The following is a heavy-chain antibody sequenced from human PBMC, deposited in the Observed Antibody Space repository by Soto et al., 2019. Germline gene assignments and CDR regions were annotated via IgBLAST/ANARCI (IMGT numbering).Heavy chain of an antibody. CDR3: ARHMEAHSHFYYGMDV. Sequence: ESLKISCKGCGYNFNTYWIAWVRQMPGKGLEWMGFIYPGDSDTRYSPSFQGQVTISADKSINTAYLQWRTLKASDTAIYYCARHMEAHSHFYYGMDVWGQGTTVTASS. CDR2: IYPGDSDT. CDR1: GYNFNTYW. D-gene: IGHD3-10*01. J-gene: IGHJ6*02. V-gene: IGHV5-51*01.